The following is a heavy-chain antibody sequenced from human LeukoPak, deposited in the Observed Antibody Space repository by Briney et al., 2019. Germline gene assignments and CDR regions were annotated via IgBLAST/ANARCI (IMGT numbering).Heavy chain of an antibody. CDR3: AREPYGNYGMDV. J-gene: IGHJ6*02. D-gene: IGHD4-17*01. CDR2: LISTGRYI. V-gene: IGHV3-21*06. CDR1: GFTFSSYS. Sequence: GGSLRLSCVASGFTFSSYSMNWVRQAPGEGLEYVSSLISTGRYIYYADSLKGRFTISRDNAKNSLYLQMNSLRAEDTAVYYCAREPYGNYGMDVWGQGTTVTVSS.